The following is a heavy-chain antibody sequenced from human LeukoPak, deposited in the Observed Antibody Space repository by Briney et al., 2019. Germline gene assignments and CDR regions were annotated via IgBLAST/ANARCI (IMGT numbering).Heavy chain of an antibody. CDR1: GGSISSSSYY. D-gene: IGHD2-15*01. CDR2: IYYSGST. J-gene: IGHJ6*02. Sequence: SETLSLTCTVSGGSISSSSYYWGWIRQPPGKGLEWIGSIYYSGSTYYNPSLKSRVTISVDTSKNQFSLKLSSVTAADTAVYYCGTVVVAATTSYYYYYGMDVWGQGTTVTVSS. V-gene: IGHV4-39*01. CDR3: GTVVVAATTSYYYYYGMDV.